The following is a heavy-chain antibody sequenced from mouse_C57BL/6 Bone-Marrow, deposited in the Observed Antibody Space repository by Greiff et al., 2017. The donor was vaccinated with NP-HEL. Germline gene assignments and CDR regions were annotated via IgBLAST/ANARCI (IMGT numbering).Heavy chain of an antibody. J-gene: IGHJ2*01. CDR3: ARPSIYEDY. Sequence: QVQLQQSGAELMKPGASVKLSCKATGYTFTGYWIEWVKQRPGHGLEWIGEILPGSGSTNSNEKFKGKATFTAATSSNTAYMQLSSLTTEDSAIYYCARPSIYEDYWGQGTTLTVSS. V-gene: IGHV1-9*01. D-gene: IGHD1-1*01. CDR1: GYTFTGYW. CDR2: ILPGSGST.